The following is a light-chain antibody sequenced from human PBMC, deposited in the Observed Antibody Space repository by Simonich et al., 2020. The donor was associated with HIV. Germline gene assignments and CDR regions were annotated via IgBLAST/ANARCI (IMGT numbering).Light chain of an antibody. J-gene: IGLJ2*01. CDR3: SSYAGSNNLV. CDR1: SSNIGAGYD. Sequence: QSVLTQPPSVSGAPGQRVTISCTGSSSNIGAGYDVHWYQQLPGTAPKLLIYGNSNRPSGVPDLFSGSKSGTSASLAITGLQAEDEADYYCSSYAGSNNLVFGGGTKLTVL. CDR2: GNS. V-gene: IGLV1-40*01.